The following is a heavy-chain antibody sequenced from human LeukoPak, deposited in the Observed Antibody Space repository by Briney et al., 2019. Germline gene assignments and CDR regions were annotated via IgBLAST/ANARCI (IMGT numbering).Heavy chain of an antibody. V-gene: IGHV4-34*01. CDR1: GGSFSGYY. CDR3: ARGPRLRYFDWFPHFDY. Sequence: SETLSLTCAVYGGSFSGYYWSWIRQPPGKGLEWIGEINHSGSTNYNPSLKSRVTISVDTSKNQFSLKLSSVTAADTAVYYCARGPRLRYFDWFPHFDYWGQGTLVTVSS. CDR2: INHSGST. J-gene: IGHJ4*02. D-gene: IGHD3-9*01.